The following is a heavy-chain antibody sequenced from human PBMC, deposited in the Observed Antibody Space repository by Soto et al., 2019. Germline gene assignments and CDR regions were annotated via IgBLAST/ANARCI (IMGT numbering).Heavy chain of an antibody. CDR3: AREVWDY. CDR2: INAGTGNT. D-gene: IGHD2-21*01. Sequence: QVKLVQSGAEVKKPGASVKVSCKASGYTFTSYAMHWVRQAPGQRLEWMGWINAGTGNTKYSKKFQGRVTITRDTSATTADMQLSRLRSEETAVNYCAREVWDYWGQGTLVSVSS. V-gene: IGHV1-3*01. J-gene: IGHJ4*02. CDR1: GYTFTSYA.